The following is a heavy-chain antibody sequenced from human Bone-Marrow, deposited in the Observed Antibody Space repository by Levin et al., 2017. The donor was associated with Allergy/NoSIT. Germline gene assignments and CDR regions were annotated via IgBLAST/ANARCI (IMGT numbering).Heavy chain of an antibody. CDR3: ARDQFRRATIGARWFDP. CDR2: IKEDGSEK. J-gene: IGHJ5*02. CDR1: GFTFSNSW. D-gene: IGHD5-24*01. Sequence: GESLKISCAASGFTFSNSWKSWVRQAPGKGLEWVANIKEDGSEKYYVDSVKGRFTISRDNAKNSLYVQMNSLRAEDTAVYYCARDQFRRATIGARWFDPWGQGNLVTVSS. V-gene: IGHV3-7*01.